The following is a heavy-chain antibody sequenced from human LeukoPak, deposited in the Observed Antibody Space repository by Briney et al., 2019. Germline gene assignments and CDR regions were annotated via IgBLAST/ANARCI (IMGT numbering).Heavy chain of an antibody. J-gene: IGHJ5*02. V-gene: IGHV4-39*07. Sequence: PSETLSLTCTVSGGSMSSSSYYWGWIRQPPGKGLEWIGSIYYSGSAYYNPSLKSRVTISVDTSKNQFSLKLSSVTAADTAVYYCARDCIAAAGSWFDPWGQGTLVTVSS. D-gene: IGHD6-13*01. CDR2: IYYSGSA. CDR1: GGSMSSSSYY. CDR3: ARDCIAAAGSWFDP.